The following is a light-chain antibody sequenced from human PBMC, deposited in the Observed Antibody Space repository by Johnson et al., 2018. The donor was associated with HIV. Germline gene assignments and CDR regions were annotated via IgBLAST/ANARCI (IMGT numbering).Light chain of an antibody. V-gene: IGLV1-51*02. CDR1: TSNIGNKY. CDR2: ENN. CDR3: GTWDSSLRGV. Sequence: QSVLTQPPSVSAAPGQKVTISCSGSTSNIGNKYVSWYQHLPGTAPKLLIYENNKRPSGIPDRFSGSKSGTSATLGITGLQTGDEADYYCGTWDSSLRGVFGTGTKVTVL. J-gene: IGLJ1*01.